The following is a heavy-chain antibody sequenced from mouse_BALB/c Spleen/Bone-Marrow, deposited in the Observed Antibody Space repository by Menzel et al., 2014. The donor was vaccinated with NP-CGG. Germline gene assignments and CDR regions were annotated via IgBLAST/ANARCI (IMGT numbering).Heavy chain of an antibody. CDR1: GYTFTSYT. D-gene: IGHD1-1*01. J-gene: IGHJ2*01. V-gene: IGHV1-4*01. CDR2: INPSSGYT. Sequence: VKLMESGAELARPGASVKMSCKASGYTFTSYTMHWVKQRPGQGLEWIGYINPSSGYTNYNQKFKDKATLTADKSSSTAYMQLSSLTSEDSAVYCCARESLYGSNYYWGQGTTLTVSS. CDR3: ARESLYGSNYY.